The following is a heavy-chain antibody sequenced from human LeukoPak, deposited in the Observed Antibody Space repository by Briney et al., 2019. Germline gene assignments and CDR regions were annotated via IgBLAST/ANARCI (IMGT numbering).Heavy chain of an antibody. D-gene: IGHD2-21*02. V-gene: IGHV3-23*01. CDR3: ANDGVGGVTAIGGYFDY. CDR1: GFTFSSYA. J-gene: IGHJ4*02. CDR2: ISGSGGST. Sequence: GGSLRLSCAASGFTFSSYAMSWVRQAPGKGLEWVSAISGSGGSTYYADSVKGRFTISRDDSKNTLYLQMNSLRAEDTAVYYCANDGVGGVTAIGGYFDYWGQGTLVTVSS.